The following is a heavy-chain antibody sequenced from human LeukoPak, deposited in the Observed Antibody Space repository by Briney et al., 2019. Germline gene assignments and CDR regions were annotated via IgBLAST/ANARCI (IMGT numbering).Heavy chain of an antibody. J-gene: IGHJ4*02. V-gene: IGHV5-51*01. D-gene: IGHD2-2*01. Sequence: GESLKISCKGSGYSFTSYWIGWVRQMPGKGLEWMGIIYPGDSDTRYSPSLQGQVTISADKSISTAYLQWSSLKASDTAMYYCARQGCSSTSCYLSPDYWGQGTLVTVSS. CDR1: GYSFTSYW. CDR3: ARQGCSSTSCYLSPDY. CDR2: IYPGDSDT.